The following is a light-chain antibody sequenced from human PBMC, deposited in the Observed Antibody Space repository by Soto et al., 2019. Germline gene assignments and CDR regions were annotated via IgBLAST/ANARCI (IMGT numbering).Light chain of an antibody. CDR1: QSVSSN. CDR3: QQYGSSPWT. CDR2: GAS. J-gene: IGKJ1*01. Sequence: EIVLTQSPGTLSLSPGERAILSCRASQSVSSNLAWYQQKPGQAPRLLIYGASSRATGIPDRFSGSGSGTDFTLTISRLEPEDFAVYYCQQYGSSPWTFGQGTKVDI. V-gene: IGKV3-20*01.